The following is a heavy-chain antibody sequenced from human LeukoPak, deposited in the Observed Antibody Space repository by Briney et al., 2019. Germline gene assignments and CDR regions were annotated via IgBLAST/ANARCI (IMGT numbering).Heavy chain of an antibody. CDR1: GLTFSGYA. V-gene: IGHV3-23*01. CDR2: IGHSGASP. Sequence: PGGSLRLSCAASGLTFSGYAMSWVRQAPGKGLEWVLSIGHSGASPFYADSVKGRFTISRDISKNTMYLQMNSLRAEDTAIYYCAKGGIKRFGMVPDWFDPWGQGTLVTVSS. CDR3: AKGGIKRFGMVPDWFDP. J-gene: IGHJ5*02. D-gene: IGHD3-3*01.